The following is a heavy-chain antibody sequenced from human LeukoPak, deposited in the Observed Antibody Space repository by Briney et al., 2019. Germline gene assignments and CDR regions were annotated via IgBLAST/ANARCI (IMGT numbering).Heavy chain of an antibody. D-gene: IGHD1-26*01. Sequence: QSGGALRLSCAASGFIFSSYWMSWVRQAPGKGLEWVANINQEGSEKYYVDSVKGRFTISRDNAKNSLSLQMNSLRAEDTALYYCARDLVGHGYWGQGTLVTVSS. J-gene: IGHJ4*02. CDR3: ARDLVGHGY. CDR2: INQEGSEK. V-gene: IGHV3-7*01. CDR1: GFIFSSYW.